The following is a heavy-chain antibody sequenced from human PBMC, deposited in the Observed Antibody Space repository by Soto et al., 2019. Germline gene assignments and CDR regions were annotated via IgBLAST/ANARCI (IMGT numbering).Heavy chain of an antibody. V-gene: IGHV3-11*01. CDR1: GFTFSDYY. CDR3: ARDRHYYGSGSTPKGY. J-gene: IGHJ4*02. Sequence: GGSLRLSCAASGFTFSDYYMSWIRQAPGKGLEWVSYISSSGSTIYYADSVKGRFTISRDNAKNSLYLQMNSLRAEDTAVYYCARDRHYYGSGSTPKGYWGQGTLVTVSS. D-gene: IGHD3-10*01. CDR2: ISSSGSTI.